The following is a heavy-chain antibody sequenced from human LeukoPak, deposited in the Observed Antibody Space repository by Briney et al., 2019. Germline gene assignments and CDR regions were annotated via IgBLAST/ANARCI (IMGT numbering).Heavy chain of an antibody. J-gene: IGHJ4*02. CDR3: ARESEYDFWTGSYFDY. CDR1: GFTFSSYS. Sequence: GGSLRLSCTASGFTFSSYSMNWVRQAPGKGLEWVSSITGSTLSIYYADSVKGRFTISRDNAKTSLYLQMNSLRAEDTAIYYCARESEYDFWTGSYFDYWGQGTLVTVSS. CDR2: ITGSTLSI. D-gene: IGHD3-3*01. V-gene: IGHV3-21*01.